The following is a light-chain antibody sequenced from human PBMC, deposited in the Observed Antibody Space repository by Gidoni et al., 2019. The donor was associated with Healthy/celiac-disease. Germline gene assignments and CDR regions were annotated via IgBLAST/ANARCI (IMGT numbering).Light chain of an antibody. V-gene: IGKV3-11*01. CDR3: QQRSNWPPEIT. CDR1: QSVSSY. CDR2: DAS. J-gene: IGKJ3*01. Sequence: EIVLTQSPATLSLSPGDRATLSCRASQSVSSYLAWYQQKPGQASRLLIYDASNRATGIPARFSGSGSGTDFTLTISSLEPEDFAVYYCQQRSNWPPEITFGPGTKADIK.